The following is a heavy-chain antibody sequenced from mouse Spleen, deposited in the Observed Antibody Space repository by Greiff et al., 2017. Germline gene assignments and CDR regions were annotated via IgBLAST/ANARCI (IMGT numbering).Heavy chain of an antibody. Sequence: EVKLMESGGGLVKPGGSLKLSCAASGFTFSSYTMSWVRQTPAKRLEWVATISSGGGNTYYPDSVKGRFTISRDNARNTLYLQMSSLRSEDTAMYYCARSRYHYFDYWGQGTTLTVSS. CDR1: GFTFSSYT. CDR3: ARSRYHYFDY. CDR2: ISSGGGNT. V-gene: IGHV5-9*04. D-gene: IGHD2-14*01. J-gene: IGHJ2*01.